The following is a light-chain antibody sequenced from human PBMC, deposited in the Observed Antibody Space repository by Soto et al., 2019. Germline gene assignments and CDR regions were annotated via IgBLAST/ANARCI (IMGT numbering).Light chain of an antibody. CDR2: AAS. V-gene: IGKV1-39*01. CDR1: QSISSY. CDR3: QQSYSSPYT. Sequence: DIQMTQSPSSLSASVGDRVTITCRASQSISSYLLWYQQKPGKAPKVLIYAASSLQSGVPSRFSGSGSGTDSTLTISSLQPEDFATYYCQQSYSSPYTFGQGTKLEIK. J-gene: IGKJ2*01.